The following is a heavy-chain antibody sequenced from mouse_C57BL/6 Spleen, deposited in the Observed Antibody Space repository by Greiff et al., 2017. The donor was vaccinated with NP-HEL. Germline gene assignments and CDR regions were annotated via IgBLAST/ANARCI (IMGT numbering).Heavy chain of an antibody. CDR2: ISDGGSYT. Sequence: DVMLVESGGGLVKPGGSLKLSCAASGFTFSSYAMSWVRQTPEKRLEWVATISDGGSYTYYPDNVKGRFTISRDNAKNNLYLQMSHLKSEDTAMYYCARGLSGVYYAMDYWGQGTSVTVSS. CDR1: GFTFSSYA. D-gene: IGHD3-1*01. V-gene: IGHV5-4*03. CDR3: ARGLSGVYYAMDY. J-gene: IGHJ4*01.